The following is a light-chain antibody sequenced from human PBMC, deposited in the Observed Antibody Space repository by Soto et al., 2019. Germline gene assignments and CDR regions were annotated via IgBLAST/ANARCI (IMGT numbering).Light chain of an antibody. CDR3: QQSYSRPRT. CDR1: QSISSY. CDR2: TAS. J-gene: IGKJ1*01. V-gene: IGKV1-39*01. Sequence: DIQMTQSPSSLSASVGDRFTITCMASQSISSYINWYQQKPGKAPNLLIYTASSLESGVPSRFSGSGSGTDFTLTITSLQPEDFATYFCQQSYSRPRTFGQGTKVEIK.